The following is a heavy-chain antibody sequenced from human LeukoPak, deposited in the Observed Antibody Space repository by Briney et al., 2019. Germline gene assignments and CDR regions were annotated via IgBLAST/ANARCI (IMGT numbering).Heavy chain of an antibody. Sequence: SETLSLTCTVSGGSIKTYHWSWIRQPAGKGLEWIGRTSDRGSTNYNPSLKSRVIMSVDASKNQFSLKLISVTAADTAVYYCARGPTDYGAGTEFEHWGQGTLVIVSS. CDR3: ARGPTDYGAGTEFEH. D-gene: IGHD3-10*01. V-gene: IGHV4-4*07. CDR1: GGSIKTYH. J-gene: IGHJ4*02. CDR2: TSDRGST.